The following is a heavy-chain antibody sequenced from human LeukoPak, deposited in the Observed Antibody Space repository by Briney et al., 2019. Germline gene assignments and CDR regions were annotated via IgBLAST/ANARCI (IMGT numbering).Heavy chain of an antibody. Sequence: SETLSLTCTVSGGSISSGDYYWSWIRQPPGKGLEWIGYIYYSGSTSYNPSLKSRVTISVDTSKNQFSLKLSSVTAADTAVYYCARVKGSVVVIREYYFDYWGQGTLVTVSS. CDR1: GGSISSGDYY. CDR3: ARVKGSVVVIREYYFDY. CDR2: IYYSGST. J-gene: IGHJ4*02. V-gene: IGHV4-30-4*08. D-gene: IGHD3-22*01.